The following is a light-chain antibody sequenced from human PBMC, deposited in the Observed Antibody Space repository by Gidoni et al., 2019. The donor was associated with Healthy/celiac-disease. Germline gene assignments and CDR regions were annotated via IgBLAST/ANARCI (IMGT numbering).Light chain of an antibody. CDR1: KLGDKY. V-gene: IGLV3-1*01. Sequence: SYELTQPPSVSVSPGQTASITCPGDKLGDKYACWYQQKPGQSPGLVSYQDSKRPSGIPERFSGSNSGNTATLTISGTQAMDEADYYCQAWDSSTAGVFGTGTKVTVL. CDR2: QDS. J-gene: IGLJ1*01. CDR3: QAWDSSTAGV.